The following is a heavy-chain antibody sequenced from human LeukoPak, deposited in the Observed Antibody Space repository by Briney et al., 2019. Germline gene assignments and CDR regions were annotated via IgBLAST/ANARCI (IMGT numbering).Heavy chain of an antibody. V-gene: IGHV3-23*01. J-gene: IGHJ6*03. Sequence: TGGSLRLSCAASGFTFSSYDMSWVRQAPGKGLEWVSAISGSGGSTYYADSVKGRFTISRDNSKNTLYLQMNSLRAEDTAVYYCAKSYYYYYYMDVWGKGTTVTVSS. CDR3: AKSYYYYYYMDV. CDR1: GFTFSSYD. CDR2: ISGSGGST.